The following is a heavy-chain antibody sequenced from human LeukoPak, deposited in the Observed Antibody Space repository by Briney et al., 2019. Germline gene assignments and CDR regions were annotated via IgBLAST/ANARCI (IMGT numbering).Heavy chain of an antibody. D-gene: IGHD3-10*01. CDR2: ISSSSSTI. CDR3: ARDISSHYGSGSQPIPTGFDY. V-gene: IGHV3-48*01. Sequence: PGGSLRLSCAASGFTFSSYSMNWVRQAPGKGLEWVSCISSSSSTIYYADSVKGRFTISRDNAKNSLYLQMNSLRAEDTAVYYCARDISSHYGSGSQPIPTGFDYWGQGTLVTVSS. J-gene: IGHJ4*02. CDR1: GFTFSSYS.